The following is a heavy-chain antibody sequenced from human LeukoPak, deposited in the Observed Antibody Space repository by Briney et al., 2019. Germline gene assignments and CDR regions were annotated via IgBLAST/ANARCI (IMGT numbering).Heavy chain of an antibody. V-gene: IGHV3-74*01. Sequence: PGGSLRLSCATSGFTFSSYWMHWVRQDPGKGLVWVSRMNPDGSTINYADSVKGRFTISRDNAKDTLYLQMNSLRAEDTAVYYCAKGGATVIDYWGQGTLVTVSS. CDR1: GFTFSSYW. J-gene: IGHJ4*02. CDR3: AKGGATVIDY. D-gene: IGHD4-17*01. CDR2: MNPDGSTI.